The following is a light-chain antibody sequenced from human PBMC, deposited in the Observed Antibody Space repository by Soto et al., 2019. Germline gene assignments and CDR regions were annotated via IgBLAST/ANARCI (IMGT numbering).Light chain of an antibody. J-gene: IGLJ1*01. V-gene: IGLV2-23*01. Sequence: QSALTQPASVSGSPGQSITISCTGTSSDVGSYNLVSWYQQHPGKAPKVMIYEGSKRPSGVSNRFSGSKSGNTASLTTSGLQAEDEADYYCFSYAGSITYVFGTGTKVTVL. CDR3: FSYAGSITYV. CDR2: EGS. CDR1: SSDVGSYNL.